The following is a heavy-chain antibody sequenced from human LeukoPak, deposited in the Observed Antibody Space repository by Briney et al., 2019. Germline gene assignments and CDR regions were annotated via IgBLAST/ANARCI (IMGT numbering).Heavy chain of an antibody. Sequence: GGSLRLSCAASEFSVGSNYMTWVRQAPGKGLEWVSLIYSGGSTYYADSVKGRFTISRDNSKNTLYLQMNSLRAEDTAVYYCARYSPGRSAFDYWGQGTLVTVSS. J-gene: IGHJ4*02. D-gene: IGHD6-13*01. CDR2: IYSGGST. CDR3: ARYSPGRSAFDY. CDR1: EFSVGSNY. V-gene: IGHV3-66*01.